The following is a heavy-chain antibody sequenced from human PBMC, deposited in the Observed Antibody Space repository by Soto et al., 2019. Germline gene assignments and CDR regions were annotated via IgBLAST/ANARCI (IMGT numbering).Heavy chain of an antibody. J-gene: IGHJ2*01. CDR1: GFTFSSYG. CDR3: AKTPGDSPLYWYFDL. D-gene: IGHD4-17*01. V-gene: IGHV3-30*18. CDR2: ISYDGSNQ. Sequence: QVQLVESGGGVVQPGRSLRLSCAASGFTFSSYGLHWVRQSPGKGLEWVAIISYDGSNQYYADSVKGRFTISRDNSNNPLYRQRTSLTAEDTAVYYCAKTPGDSPLYWYFDLWGRGTLVTVSS.